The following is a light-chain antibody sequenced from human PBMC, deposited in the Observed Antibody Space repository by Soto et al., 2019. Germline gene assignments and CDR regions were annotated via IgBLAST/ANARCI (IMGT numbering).Light chain of an antibody. J-gene: IGLJ1*01. CDR1: SSDVGAYNF. CDR3: SSYTSSSTHV. CDR2: DVS. V-gene: IGLV2-14*03. Sequence: QSVLTQPASVSGSPGQSITISCTGTSSDVGAYNFVSWYQQHPGKVPKLMIFDVSSRPSGVSDRFSGSKSGNTASLTISGLQAEDAGDYSCSSYTSSSTHVFGSGTKLTVL.